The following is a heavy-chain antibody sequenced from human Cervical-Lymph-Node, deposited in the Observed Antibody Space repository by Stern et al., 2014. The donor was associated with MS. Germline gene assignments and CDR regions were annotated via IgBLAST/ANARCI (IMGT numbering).Heavy chain of an antibody. J-gene: IGHJ4*02. V-gene: IGHV3-21*01. CDR2: ISNNSTHT. Sequence: EVQLVESGGGLVKPGESLRLSCDASGFTFSHYSINWVRQAPGKGLEWISSISNNSTHTYYVDSVEGRFTISRDSAKDSVSLHMVSLRAEDTAVYYCARARVGDYARSPHLDSWGQGTLVTVSS. D-gene: IGHD4-17*01. CDR1: GFTFSHYS. CDR3: ARARVGDYARSPHLDS.